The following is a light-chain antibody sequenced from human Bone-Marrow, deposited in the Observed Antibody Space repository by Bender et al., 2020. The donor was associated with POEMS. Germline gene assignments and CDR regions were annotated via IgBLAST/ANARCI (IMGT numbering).Light chain of an antibody. Sequence: QSALTQPASVSGSPGQSITISCIGTSSDVGYYNYVSWYQYHPGKAPKLMIYDVTNRPSGVSTRFSGSKSGNTASLTISGLQSEDEADYYCCSHAGSDNKVVFGGGTKLTVL. CDR2: DVT. J-gene: IGLJ2*01. V-gene: IGLV2-14*03. CDR3: CSHAGSDNKVV. CDR1: SSDVGYYNY.